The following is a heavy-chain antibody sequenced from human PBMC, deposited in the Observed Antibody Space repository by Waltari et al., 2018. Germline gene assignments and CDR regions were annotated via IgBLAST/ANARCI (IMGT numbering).Heavy chain of an antibody. Sequence: QVQLQQWGAGLLKPSETLSPTCAVHVGSFSGSSWRWIRQPPGKGLEWIGEINHSGSTNYNPSLKSRVTISVDTSKNQFSLKLSSVAAADTAVYYCARVGYSGYDYPADAFDIWGQGTMVTVSS. D-gene: IGHD5-12*01. J-gene: IGHJ3*02. CDR2: INHSGST. CDR1: VGSFSGSS. CDR3: ARVGYSGYDYPADAFDI. V-gene: IGHV4-34*01.